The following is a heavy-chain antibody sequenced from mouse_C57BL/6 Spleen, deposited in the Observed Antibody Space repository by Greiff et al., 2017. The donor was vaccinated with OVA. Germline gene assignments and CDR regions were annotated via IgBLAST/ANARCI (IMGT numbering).Heavy chain of an antibody. V-gene: IGHV5-12*01. CDR2: ISNGGGST. J-gene: IGHJ4*01. D-gene: IGHD2-5*01. CDR1: GFTFSDYY. Sequence: EVKLVESGGGLVQPGGSLKLSCAASGFTFSDYYMYWVRQTPEKRLEWVAYISNGGGSTYYPDTVKGRFTISRDNAKNTLYLQMSRLKSEDTAMYYCARQGYSNYLYYAMDYWGQGTSVTVSS. CDR3: ARQGYSNYLYYAMDY.